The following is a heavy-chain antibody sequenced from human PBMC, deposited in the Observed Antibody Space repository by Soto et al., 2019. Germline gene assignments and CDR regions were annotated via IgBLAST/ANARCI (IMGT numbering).Heavy chain of an antibody. CDR1: GFTFSSYW. CDR3: VRGGHGSGSYLGSS. J-gene: IGHJ5*02. D-gene: IGHD3-10*01. CDR2: IKQDGSEK. V-gene: IGHV3-7*03. Sequence: LRLSCAASGFTFSSYWMSWVRQAPGKGLEWVANIKQDGSEKYYVDSVKGRFTISRDNAKNSVYLQMDSLRVEDTAVYYCVRGGHGSGSYLGSSWGQEILVTVSS.